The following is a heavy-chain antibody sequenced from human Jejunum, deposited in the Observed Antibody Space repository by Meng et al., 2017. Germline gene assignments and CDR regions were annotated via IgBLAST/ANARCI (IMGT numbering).Heavy chain of an antibody. CDR1: GGSISSYDYY. J-gene: IGHJ4*02. Sequence: QVQLQESGPGLVKPLQTLSPTCTVTGGSISSYDYYWSWLRQPPGEGLEWIGYIHYIGSAFYHPALKSRATVSVDTSKNQFSLELKSVTAADTALYYCARERWEDYESRGFDSWGQGTLVTVSS. CDR2: IHYIGSA. V-gene: IGHV4-30-4*01. CDR3: ARERWEDYESRGFDS. D-gene: IGHD3-22*01.